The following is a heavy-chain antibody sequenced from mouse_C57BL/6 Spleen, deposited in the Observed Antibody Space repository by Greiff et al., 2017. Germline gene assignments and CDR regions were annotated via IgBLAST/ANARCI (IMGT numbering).Heavy chain of an antibody. J-gene: IGHJ4*01. Sequence: VQLQQSGPELVKPGASVKISCKASGYTFTDYYMNWVKQSHGKSLEWIGDINPNNGGTSYNQKFKGKATLTVDKSSSTAYMELRSLTSEDSAVYYCARNWDGRGYAMDYWGQGTSVTVSS. CDR3: ARNWDGRGYAMDY. V-gene: IGHV1-26*01. D-gene: IGHD4-1*01. CDR1: GYTFTDYY. CDR2: INPNNGGT.